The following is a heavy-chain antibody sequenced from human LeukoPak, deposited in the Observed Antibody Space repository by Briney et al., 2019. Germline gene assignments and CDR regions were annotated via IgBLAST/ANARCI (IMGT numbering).Heavy chain of an antibody. CDR3: ARDHGSLAAAGFLDNWFDP. CDR1: GFTFSSYS. Sequence: GGSLRLSCAASGFTFSSYSMNWVRQAPGKGLEWVSSISSSSSYIYYADSVKGRFTISRDNAKNSLYLQMNSLRAEDTAVYYCARDHGSLAAAGFLDNWFDPWGQGTLATVSS. CDR2: ISSSSSYI. J-gene: IGHJ5*02. V-gene: IGHV3-21*01. D-gene: IGHD6-13*01.